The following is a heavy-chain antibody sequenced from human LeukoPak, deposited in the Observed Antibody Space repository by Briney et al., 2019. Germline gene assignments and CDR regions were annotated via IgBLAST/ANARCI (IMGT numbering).Heavy chain of an antibody. J-gene: IGHJ4*02. CDR1: GGTFSSYT. Sequence: SVKVSCKASGGTFSSYTISWVRQAPGQGLEWMGRIIPILGIANYAQKFQGRVTITADKSTSTAYMELSSLRSEDTAAYYCARAQGVVVVAANYDYWGQGTLVTVSS. CDR3: ARAQGVVVVAANYDY. V-gene: IGHV1-69*02. CDR2: IIPILGIA. D-gene: IGHD2-15*01.